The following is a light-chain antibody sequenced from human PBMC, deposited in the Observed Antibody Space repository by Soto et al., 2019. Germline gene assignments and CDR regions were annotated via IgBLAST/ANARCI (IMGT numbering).Light chain of an antibody. CDR1: SSNIGAGYD. V-gene: IGLV1-40*01. J-gene: IGLJ2*01. Sequence: QSVLTQPPSVSGAPGQRVTISCTGSSSNIGAGYDVNWYQQLPGTAPKVLIYGNSNRPSGVPDRFSGSKSGASASLAITGRQAEDEADYYCQSYDSSLSTSVFGGGTKVTVL. CDR3: QSYDSSLSTSV. CDR2: GNS.